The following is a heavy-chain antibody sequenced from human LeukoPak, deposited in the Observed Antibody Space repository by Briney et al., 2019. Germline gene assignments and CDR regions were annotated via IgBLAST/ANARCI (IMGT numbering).Heavy chain of an antibody. V-gene: IGHV3-30*04. CDR1: GFTFSSNA. D-gene: IGHD3-9*01. CDR3: ARGSLRYFDWLSSPQDY. CDR2: ISYDGSNK. J-gene: IGHJ4*02. Sequence: PGRSLRLSCAASGFTFSSNAMHWVRQAPGKGLEWVAVISYDGSNKYYADSVKGRFTISRDNSKNTLYLQMNSLRAEDTAVYYCARGSLRYFDWLSSPQDYWGQGTLVTVSS.